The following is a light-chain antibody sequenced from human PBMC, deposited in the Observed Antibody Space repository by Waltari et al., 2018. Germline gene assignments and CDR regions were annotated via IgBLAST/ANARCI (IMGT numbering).Light chain of an antibody. Sequence: DIQLTQAPSSLSASIGDRITITCRTSQTISKFLNWYQQKRGKAPKLLISGASNLQSRVPLSFSGSGSGTDFTLTISSLQPEDFATYYCQQTYSSSYTFGQGTNLEIK. CDR2: GAS. V-gene: IGKV1-39*01. CDR1: QTISKF. CDR3: QQTYSSSYT. J-gene: IGKJ2*01.